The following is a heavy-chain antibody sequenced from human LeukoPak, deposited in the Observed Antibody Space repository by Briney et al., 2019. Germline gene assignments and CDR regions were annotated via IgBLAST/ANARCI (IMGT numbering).Heavy chain of an antibody. J-gene: IGHJ4*02. D-gene: IGHD2-2*01. V-gene: IGHV3-11*04. Sequence: NPGGSLGLSCAASGFTFSDYYMSWIRQAPGKGLEWVSYISSSGSTIYYADSVKGRFTISRDNAKNSLYLQMNSLRAEDTAVYYCASGPFSLIVAVPAAPGYWGQGTLVTVSS. CDR3: ASGPFSLIVAVPAAPGY. CDR2: ISSSGSTI. CDR1: GFTFSDYY.